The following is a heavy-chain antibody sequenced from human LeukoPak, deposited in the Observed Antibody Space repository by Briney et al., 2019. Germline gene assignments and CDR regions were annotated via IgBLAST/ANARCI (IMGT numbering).Heavy chain of an antibody. CDR2: LSSGGSMI. V-gene: IGHV3-11*01. CDR1: GFTFSDYY. CDR3: ARGGITIFLSYNYMDV. J-gene: IGHJ6*03. D-gene: IGHD3-9*01. Sequence: GGSLRLSCVASGFTFSDYYINWIRQAPGMGLEWIAYLSSGGSMIYYADSVKGRFAISRDNAKNSLYLQMSSLRAEDTALYYCARGGITIFLSYNYMDVWGKGTTVTVSS.